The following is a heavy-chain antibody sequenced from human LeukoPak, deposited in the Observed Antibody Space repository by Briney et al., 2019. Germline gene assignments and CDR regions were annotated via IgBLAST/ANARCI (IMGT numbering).Heavy chain of an antibody. Sequence: SETLSLTCTVSGGSISSYYWSWIRQPPGKGLEWIGYIYYSGSTNYNPSLKSRVTISQDTSKNQFSLKLSSVTAADTAVYYCARETSNPYYYDTSGYDYWGQGTLVTVSS. CDR2: IYYSGST. D-gene: IGHD3-22*01. J-gene: IGHJ4*02. CDR3: ARETSNPYYYDTSGYDY. CDR1: GGSISSYY. V-gene: IGHV4-59*12.